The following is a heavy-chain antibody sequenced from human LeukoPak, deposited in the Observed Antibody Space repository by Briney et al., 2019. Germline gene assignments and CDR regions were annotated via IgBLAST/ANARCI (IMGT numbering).Heavy chain of an antibody. V-gene: IGHV1-18*01. CDR2: ISAYNGNT. D-gene: IGHD6-6*01. CDR3: ARVLLGSSSAGDN. CDR1: GYTFSSYG. J-gene: IGHJ4*02. Sequence: ASVKVSCKASGYTFSSYGISWVRQAPGQGLEWMGWISAYNGNTNYAQKLQGRVTMTTDTSTSTAYIELRSLRSDDTAVYYCARVLLGSSSAGDNWGQGTLVTVSS.